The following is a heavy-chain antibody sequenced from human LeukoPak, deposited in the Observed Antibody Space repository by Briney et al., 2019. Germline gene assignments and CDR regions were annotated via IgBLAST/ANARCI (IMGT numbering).Heavy chain of an antibody. J-gene: IGHJ4*02. D-gene: IGHD6-19*01. CDR3: ARVAGSIDY. CDR2: MNPNSGYT. CDR1: GYTFSTYD. Sequence: EASVKVSCKASGYTFSTYDINWVRQATGQGLEWMGWMNPNSGYTGYAQKFQGRVTVTRNTPISTVYMELSSLRSDDTAVYYCARVAGSIDYWGQGTLVTVSS. V-gene: IGHV1-8*03.